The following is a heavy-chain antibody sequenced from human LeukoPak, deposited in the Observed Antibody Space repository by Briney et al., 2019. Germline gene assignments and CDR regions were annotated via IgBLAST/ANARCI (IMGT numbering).Heavy chain of an antibody. D-gene: IGHD1-26*01. CDR3: VRDLGGRSGH. CDR2: INEDGSTT. Sequence: GGSLRLSCAASGFTFSSNWMHRVRQAPGKGLVWVSRINEDGSTTNYADSVKGRSTIFRDNAKNTLYLQMNSLRAEDTAVYYCVRDLGGRSGHWGQGTLVTVSS. CDR1: GFTFSSNW. V-gene: IGHV3-74*01. J-gene: IGHJ4*02.